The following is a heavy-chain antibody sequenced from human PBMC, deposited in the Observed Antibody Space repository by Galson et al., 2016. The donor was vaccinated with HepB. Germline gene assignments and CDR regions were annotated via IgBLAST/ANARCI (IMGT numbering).Heavy chain of an antibody. J-gene: IGHJ4*02. CDR3: ASQPYDYVWGSSRHPFDY. D-gene: IGHD3-16*02. CDR2: LSGVGSNT. Sequence: SLRLSCAASGFTFSSYAMNWVRQAPGKGLEWVSGLSGVGSNTYYADSVKGRFTISRDNSKNTLYLQMNSLRAEDTALYYCASQPYDYVWGSSRHPFDYWGQGTLVTVSS. V-gene: IGHV3-23*01. CDR1: GFTFSSYA.